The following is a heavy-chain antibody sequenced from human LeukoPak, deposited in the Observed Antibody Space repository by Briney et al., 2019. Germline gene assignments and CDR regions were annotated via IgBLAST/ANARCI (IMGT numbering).Heavy chain of an antibody. J-gene: IGHJ6*02. CDR2: IYYSGST. CDR1: GGSISSYY. D-gene: IGHD6-13*01. CDR3: ARDRGAAAGTHYYYYGMDV. Sequence: PSETLSLTCTVSGGSISSYYWSWIRQPPGKGLEWIGYIYYSGSTNYNPSLKSRVTISVDTSKRQLSLMLRSVTAADTAVYYCARDRGAAAGTHYYYYGMDVWGQGTTVTV. V-gene: IGHV4-59*01.